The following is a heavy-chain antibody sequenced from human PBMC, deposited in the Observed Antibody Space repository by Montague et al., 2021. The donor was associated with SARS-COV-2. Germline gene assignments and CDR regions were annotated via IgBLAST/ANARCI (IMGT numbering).Heavy chain of an antibody. J-gene: IGHJ4*02. CDR2: ISYGGTA. CDR1: GVSITSTNW. CDR3: AGEDLTVPADY. Sequence: SETLSLTCAVSGVSITSTNWRSLVRQPPGKGLEWIGEISYGGTATYNPSLKRRATISMDRSRNLFSLKLSSVAAAATAIYYCAGEDLTVPADYWGQGTLVTVS. D-gene: IGHD4-11*01. V-gene: IGHV4-4*02.